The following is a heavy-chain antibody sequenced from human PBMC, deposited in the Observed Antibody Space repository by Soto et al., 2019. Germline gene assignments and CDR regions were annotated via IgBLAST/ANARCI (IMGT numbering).Heavy chain of an antibody. CDR1: GYTFTSYY. CDR3: ARGRDYDFWSGYYQYYYYGMDV. V-gene: IGHV1-46*01. D-gene: IGHD3-3*01. Sequence: ASVKVSCKASGYTFTSYYMHWVRQAPGQGLEWMGIINPSGGSTSYAQKFQGRVTMTRDTSTSTVYMELSSLRSDDTAVYYCARGRDYDFWSGYYQYYYYGMDVWGQGTTVTVSS. J-gene: IGHJ6*02. CDR2: INPSGGST.